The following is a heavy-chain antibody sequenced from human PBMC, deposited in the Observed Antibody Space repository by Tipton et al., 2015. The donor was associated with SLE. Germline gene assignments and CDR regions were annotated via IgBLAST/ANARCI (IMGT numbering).Heavy chain of an antibody. CDR3: ARDGSSSTSDS. V-gene: IGHV4-59*12. CDR1: GDSMGEYY. J-gene: IGHJ4*02. D-gene: IGHD6-13*01. Sequence: TLSLTCTVSGDSMGEYYCSWIRQTPGKGLEWIGYIHYGGRTYYSPSLKSRVTISGDTSKNQFSLKLSSVTAADTAVYYCARDGSSSTSDSWGQGTLVTVSS. CDR2: IHYGGRT.